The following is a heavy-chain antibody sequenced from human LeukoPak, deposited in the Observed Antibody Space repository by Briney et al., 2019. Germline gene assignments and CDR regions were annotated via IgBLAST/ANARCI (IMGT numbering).Heavy chain of an antibody. Sequence: GASVKVSCKASGYTFTSYGISWVRQAPGQGLEWMGWISGYTGNTKYAQKFQGRVTMTADTSTRTAYMELWSLRTDDTAVYYCARDLDDILTAYKPITYYFDYWGQGTLVTVSS. CDR1: GYTFTSYG. CDR3: ARDLDDILTAYKPITYYFDY. J-gene: IGHJ4*02. CDR2: ISGYTGNT. V-gene: IGHV1-18*01. D-gene: IGHD3-9*01.